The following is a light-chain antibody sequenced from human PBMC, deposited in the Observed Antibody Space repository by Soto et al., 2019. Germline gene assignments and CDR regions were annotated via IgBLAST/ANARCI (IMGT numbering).Light chain of an antibody. CDR2: DVT. J-gene: IGLJ2*01. CDR3: QSYDSSLRAVV. Sequence: QSALTQPASVSGSPGQSITISCTGTSTDIGTYSRVSWYLQYPGKAPKLMIYDVTKRPSGVSNRFSGSRSGSTASLTISGLQAEDEANYYCQSYDSSLRAVVFGGGTQLTVL. CDR1: STDIGTYSR. V-gene: IGLV2-23*02.